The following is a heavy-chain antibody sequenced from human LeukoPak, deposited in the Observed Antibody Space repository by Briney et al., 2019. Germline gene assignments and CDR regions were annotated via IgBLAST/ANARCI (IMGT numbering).Heavy chain of an antibody. V-gene: IGHV1-2*02. Sequence: AASVKVSCKASGYTFTGYYMHWVRQAPGQGLEWMGWINPNSGGTNYAQKFQGRVTMTRDTSISTAYMELSRLRSDDTAVYYCARSFGDSSSWFYYYYGMDVWGQGTTVTVSS. CDR1: GYTFTGYY. J-gene: IGHJ6*02. CDR2: INPNSGGT. CDR3: ARSFGDSSSWFYYYYGMDV. D-gene: IGHD6-13*01.